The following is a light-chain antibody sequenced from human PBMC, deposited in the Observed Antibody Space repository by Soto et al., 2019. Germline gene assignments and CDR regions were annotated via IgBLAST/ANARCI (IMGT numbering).Light chain of an antibody. Sequence: DIQMTQSPTFLSASVGDRVTITCRARLSISSYLAWYHQKPGQAPKLLIYQASTLENGVPSRISGSGSGTEFTLTISSLQPDDFATYHCQQYNTYPFTFGQGTKLEI. V-gene: IGKV1-5*03. CDR2: QAS. CDR1: LSISSY. J-gene: IGKJ2*01. CDR3: QQYNTYPFT.